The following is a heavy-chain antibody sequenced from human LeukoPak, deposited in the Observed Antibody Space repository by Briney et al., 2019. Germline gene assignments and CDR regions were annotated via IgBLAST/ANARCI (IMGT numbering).Heavy chain of an antibody. Sequence: PGGSLRLSCAASGFTFSNSWMSWVRQAPGKGLEWVANIKQDGSEEVYVDSVKGRFTISRDNAKNSLYLQMNRLRAEDTGVYYCARDPYCGGDCYSGFGAFDILGQGTMVTVSS. D-gene: IGHD2-21*02. J-gene: IGHJ3*02. CDR1: GFTFSNSW. CDR3: ARDPYCGGDCYSGFGAFDI. CDR2: IKQDGSEE. V-gene: IGHV3-7*03.